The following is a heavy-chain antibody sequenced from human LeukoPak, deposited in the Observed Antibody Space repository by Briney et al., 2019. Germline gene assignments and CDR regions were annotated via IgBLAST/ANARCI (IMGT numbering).Heavy chain of an antibody. Sequence: TGGSLRLSCAASGFTFSSYAMHWVRQAPGKGLEYVSAISSNGGSTYYANPVKGRFTISRDDSKNTLYLQMGSLRAEDMAVYYCARVGWFGELSYWGQGTLVTVSS. V-gene: IGHV3-64*01. J-gene: IGHJ4*02. CDR2: ISSNGGST. D-gene: IGHD3-10*01. CDR3: ARVGWFGELSY. CDR1: GFTFSSYA.